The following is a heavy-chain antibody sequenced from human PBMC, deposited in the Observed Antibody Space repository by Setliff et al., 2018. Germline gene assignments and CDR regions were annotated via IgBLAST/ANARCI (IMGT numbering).Heavy chain of an antibody. D-gene: IGHD3-9*01. V-gene: IGHV5-51*01. CDR3: ARQRGYYDILTGYYTNYYYYMDV. J-gene: IGHJ6*03. CDR1: GYSFTSYW. Sequence: GESLKISCKGSGYSFTSYWIGWVRQMPGKGLEWMGIIYPGDSDTRYSPSFQGQVTISADKSISTAYLQWGSLKASDTAMYYCARQRGYYDILTGYYTNYYYYMDVWGKGTTVTVSS. CDR2: IYPGDSDT.